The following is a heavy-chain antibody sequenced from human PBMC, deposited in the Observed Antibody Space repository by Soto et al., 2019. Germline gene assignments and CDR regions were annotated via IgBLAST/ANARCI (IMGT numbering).Heavy chain of an antibody. Sequence: PWGSLILSCASSGFTFSIYSMNWVRQAPGKGLERVSSISSSSSYIYYADSVKGRFTISRDNAKNSLYLQMNSLRAEDTAVYYCAGPPLYSSSSPHYYYYGMDVWGQGTPVTVSS. CDR2: ISSSSSYI. J-gene: IGHJ6*02. V-gene: IGHV3-21*01. CDR1: GFTFSIYS. CDR3: AGPPLYSSSSPHYYYYGMDV. D-gene: IGHD6-13*01.